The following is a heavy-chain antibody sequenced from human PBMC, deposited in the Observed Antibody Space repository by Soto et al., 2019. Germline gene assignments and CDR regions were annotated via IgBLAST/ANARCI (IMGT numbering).Heavy chain of an antibody. CDR3: AKVRIAAAGTVF. CDR1: VFTFSRYA. CDR2: ISGSGGST. Sequence: WWSLRLSCSASVFTFSRYAMSWCRQAPGKGLEWVSAISGSGGSTYYADSVKGRFTISRDNSKNTLYLQMNSLRAEDTAVYYCAKVRIAAAGTVFWGQGTLVTVSS. J-gene: IGHJ4*02. V-gene: IGHV3-23*01. D-gene: IGHD6-13*01.